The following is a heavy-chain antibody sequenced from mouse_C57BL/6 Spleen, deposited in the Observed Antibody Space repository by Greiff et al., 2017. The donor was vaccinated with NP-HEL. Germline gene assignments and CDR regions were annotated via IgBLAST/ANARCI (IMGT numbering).Heavy chain of an antibody. CDR3: AMDIPAYV. V-gene: IGHV1-82*01. CDR2: IYPGDGDT. J-gene: IGHJ1*03. CDR1: GYAFSSSW. Sequence: VKLLESGPELVKPGASVKISCKASGYAFSSSWMNWVKQRPGKGLEWIGRIYPGDGDTNYNGKFKGKATLTADKSSSTAYMQLSSLTSEDSAVYFCAMDIPAYVWGTGTTVTVSS.